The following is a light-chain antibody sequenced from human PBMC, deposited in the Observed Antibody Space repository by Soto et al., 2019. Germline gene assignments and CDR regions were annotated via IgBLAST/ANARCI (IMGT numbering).Light chain of an antibody. V-gene: IGLV2-14*03. Sequence: QSALTQPASVSGSPGQSITISCTGTSSDIGDSNYVSWYQQHPGKAPKLVIYDVSNRPSEVSNRFSGSKSANTASLTISGLQAEDEADYYCSSFRSSSTSYVFGTGTKVTVL. CDR3: SSFRSSSTSYV. CDR2: DVS. CDR1: SSDIGDSNY. J-gene: IGLJ1*01.